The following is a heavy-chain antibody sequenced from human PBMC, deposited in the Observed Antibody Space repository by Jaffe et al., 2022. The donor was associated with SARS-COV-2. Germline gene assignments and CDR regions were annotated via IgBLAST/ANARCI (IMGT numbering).Heavy chain of an antibody. CDR1: GFTFSSYG. J-gene: IGHJ6*02. CDR3: ARDGSVAKGYYGMDV. Sequence: QVQLVESGGGVVQPGRSLRLSCAASGFTFSSYGMHWVRQAPGKGLEWVAVIWYDGSNKYYADSVKGRFTISRDNSKNTLYLQMNSLRAEDTAVYYCARDGSVAKGYYGMDVWGQGTTVTVSS. CDR2: IWYDGSNK. D-gene: IGHD2-15*01. V-gene: IGHV3-33*01.